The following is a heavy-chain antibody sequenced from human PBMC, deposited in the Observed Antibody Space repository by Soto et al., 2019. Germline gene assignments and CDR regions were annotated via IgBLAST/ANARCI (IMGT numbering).Heavy chain of an antibody. Sequence: PGGSLRLSCAASGFTFSSYWMHWVRQAPGKGLVWVSRINSDGSNTSYADSVKGRFTISRDNAKNTLYLQMNSLRAEDTAVYYCARDPTYYDILTGYGHYGMDVWGQGTTVTVSS. D-gene: IGHD3-9*01. V-gene: IGHV3-74*01. J-gene: IGHJ6*02. CDR1: GFTFSSYW. CDR3: ARDPTYYDILTGYGHYGMDV. CDR2: INSDGSNT.